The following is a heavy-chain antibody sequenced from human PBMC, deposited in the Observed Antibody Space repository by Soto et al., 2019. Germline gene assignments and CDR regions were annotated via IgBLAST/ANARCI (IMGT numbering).Heavy chain of an antibody. CDR1: GGSISSYY. CDR2: IYYSGST. Sequence: SETLSLTCTVSGGSISSYYWSWIRQPPGKGLEWIGYIYYSGSTNYNPSLKSRVTISVDTSKNQFSLKLSSVTAADTAVYYCARERRYGDYVGYYYGMDVWGQGTTVTVSS. CDR3: ARERRYGDYVGYYYGMDV. J-gene: IGHJ6*02. V-gene: IGHV4-59*01. D-gene: IGHD4-17*01.